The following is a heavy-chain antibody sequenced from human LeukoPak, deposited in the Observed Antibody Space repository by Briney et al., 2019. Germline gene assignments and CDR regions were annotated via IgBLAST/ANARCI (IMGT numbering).Heavy chain of an antibody. J-gene: IGHJ4*02. Sequence: ETLSLTCAVYGGSFSGYYWSWIRQPPGKGLEWVSAISGSGGSTYYADSVKGRFTISRDNSKNTLYLQMNSLRAEDTAVYYCAKEPDYSNYVGYFDYWGQGTLVTVSS. CDR3: AKEPDYSNYVGYFDY. CDR1: GGSFSGYY. CDR2: ISGSGGST. D-gene: IGHD4-11*01. V-gene: IGHV3-23*01.